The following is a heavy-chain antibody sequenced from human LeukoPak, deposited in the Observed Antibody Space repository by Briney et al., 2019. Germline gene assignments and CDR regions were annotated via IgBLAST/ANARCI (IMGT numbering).Heavy chain of an antibody. CDR2: IIPIFGTA. CDR3: ARIRASDFWSGYADY. CDR1: GGTFSSYA. V-gene: IGHV1-69*05. J-gene: IGHJ4*02. Sequence: SVKVSCKASGGTFSSYAISWVRQAPGQGLEWMGRIIPIFGTANYAQKFQGRVTITTDEPTSTAYMELSSLRSEDTAVYYCARIRASDFWSGYADYWGQGTLVTVSS. D-gene: IGHD3-3*01.